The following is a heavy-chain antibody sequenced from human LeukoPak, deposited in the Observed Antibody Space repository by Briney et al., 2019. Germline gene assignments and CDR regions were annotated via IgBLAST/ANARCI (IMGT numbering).Heavy chain of an antibody. Sequence: SGGSLRLSCAVSGFTFSGHWMFWVRQAPGKGLEWVSSDGSGTGYTDSVKGRFTISRDNPKNTLFLQMNSLRVEDTAIYYCAKALYDSPLAGDPWGQGTLVTVSS. CDR2: DGSGT. J-gene: IGHJ5*02. D-gene: IGHD3-22*01. CDR1: GFTFSGHW. V-gene: IGHV3-74*01. CDR3: AKALYDSPLAGDP.